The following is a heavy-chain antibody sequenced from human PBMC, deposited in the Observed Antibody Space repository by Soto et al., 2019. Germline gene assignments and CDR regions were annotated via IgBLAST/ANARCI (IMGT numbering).Heavy chain of an antibody. CDR2: TYYRSKWSN. V-gene: IGHV6-1*01. CDR1: GDSVSSNSAN. CDR3: ARLIDNSWLDS. J-gene: IGHJ5*01. D-gene: IGHD3-16*01. Sequence: SQTLSLTCAISGDSVSSNSANWDWIRQSPSRGLEWLGRTYYRSKWSNDYAVSVKGRITINPDTSNNQVSLHLNSVTPDDTAVYYCARLIDNSWLDSWGQGTLVTVSS.